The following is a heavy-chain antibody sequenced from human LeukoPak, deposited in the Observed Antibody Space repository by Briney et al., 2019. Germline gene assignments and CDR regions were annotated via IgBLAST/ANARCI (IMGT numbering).Heavy chain of an antibody. J-gene: IGHJ4*02. CDR2: INPSGGST. CDR3: ARDELRGRLGYCSSTSCLDLDY. D-gene: IGHD2-2*01. V-gene: IGHV1-46*01. CDR1: GYTFTSYY. Sequence: GASVKVSCKASGYTFTSYYMHWVRQAPGQGLEWMGIINPSGGSTSYAQKFQGRVTITADESTSTAYMELSSLRSEDTAVYYCARDELRGRLGYCSSTSCLDLDYWGQGTLVTVSS.